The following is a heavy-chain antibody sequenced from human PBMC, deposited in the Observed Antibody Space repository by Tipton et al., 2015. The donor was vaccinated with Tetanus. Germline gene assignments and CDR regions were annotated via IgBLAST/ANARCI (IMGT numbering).Heavy chain of an antibody. V-gene: IGHV4-4*07. CDR2: IYTSGST. CDR3: ARDGQPGYYYGMDV. Sequence: TLSFTCAVSGGSISSDYWSWIRQPAGKGLEWIGRIYTSGSTNYNPSLKSRVTMSVDTSKNQFSLKLSSVTAADTAIYYCARDGQPGYYYGMDVWGQGTTVTVSS. J-gene: IGHJ6*02. D-gene: IGHD1-14*01. CDR1: GGSISSDY.